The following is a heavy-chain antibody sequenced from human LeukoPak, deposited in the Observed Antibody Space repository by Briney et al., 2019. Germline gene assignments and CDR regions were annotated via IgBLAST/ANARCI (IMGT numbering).Heavy chain of an antibody. D-gene: IGHD3-10*01. CDR2: INPNSGGT. CDR3: ARDGSPPGNWFGELLTNPSYYFDS. CDR1: GYSFTGYY. V-gene: IGHV1-2*02. J-gene: IGHJ4*02. Sequence: ASVKVSCKASGYSFTGYYIHWGRHAPGQGLEWMGWINPNSGGTNFAQKFQGRVTMTRDTSISTAYMELSRLRSDDTAVYYCARDGSPPGNWFGELLTNPSYYFDSWGQGTLVTVSS.